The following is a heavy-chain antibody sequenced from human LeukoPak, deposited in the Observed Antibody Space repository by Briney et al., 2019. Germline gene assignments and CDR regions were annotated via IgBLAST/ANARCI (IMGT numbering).Heavy chain of an antibody. Sequence: SETLSLTCTVSGVSVSSGSYYWSWIRQPPGKGLEWIGYIYYSGSTNYNPSLKSRVTISVDTSKNQFSLKLSSVTAADTAVYYCARDQGLNWFDPWGQGTLVTVSS. CDR2: IYYSGST. V-gene: IGHV4-61*01. CDR1: GVSVSSGSYY. J-gene: IGHJ5*02. CDR3: ARDQGLNWFDP.